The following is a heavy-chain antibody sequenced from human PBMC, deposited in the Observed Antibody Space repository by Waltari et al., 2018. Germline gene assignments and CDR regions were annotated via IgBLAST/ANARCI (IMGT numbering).Heavy chain of an antibody. J-gene: IGHJ6*03. Sequence: QVQLVQSGAEVKEPGASVKVSCKASGYTFTSYDINWVRQATGQGLEWMGWMNPNSGNTGYAQKFQGRVTITRNTSISTAYMELSSLRSEDTAVYYCARELTDCSGGSCSYYYYYMDVWGKGTTVTVSS. CDR3: ARELTDCSGGSCSYYYYYMDV. V-gene: IGHV1-8*03. D-gene: IGHD2-15*01. CDR2: MNPNSGNT. CDR1: GYTFTSYD.